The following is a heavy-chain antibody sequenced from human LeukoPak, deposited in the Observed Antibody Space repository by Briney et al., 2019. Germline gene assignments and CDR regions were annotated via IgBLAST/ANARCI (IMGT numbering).Heavy chain of an antibody. CDR2: IYPGDSDT. V-gene: IGHV5-51*01. CDR1: GYSFTSYW. Sequence: GESLKISCKGSGYSFTSYWIGWVRQMPGKGLEWMGIIYPGDSDTRYSPSFQGQVTISADKSISTAYLQWSSLKASDTAMYYCARRRIAYCSGGSCQGNWFDPWGQGTLVTASS. CDR3: ARRRIAYCSGGSCQGNWFDP. J-gene: IGHJ5*02. D-gene: IGHD2-15*01.